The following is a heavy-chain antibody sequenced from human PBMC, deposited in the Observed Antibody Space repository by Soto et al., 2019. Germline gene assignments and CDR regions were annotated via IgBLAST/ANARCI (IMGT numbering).Heavy chain of an antibody. V-gene: IGHV1-8*01. CDR3: ARAPSIRGYSYGSRDY. Sequence: SVKVSCEASGYTFTSYDINWVRQATVQGLEWMGWMNPNSGNTGYAQKFQGRVTMTRNTSISTAYMELSSLRSEDTAVYYCARAPSIRGYSYGSRDYWGQGTLVTVSS. J-gene: IGHJ4*02. D-gene: IGHD5-18*01. CDR2: MNPNSGNT. CDR1: GYTFTSYD.